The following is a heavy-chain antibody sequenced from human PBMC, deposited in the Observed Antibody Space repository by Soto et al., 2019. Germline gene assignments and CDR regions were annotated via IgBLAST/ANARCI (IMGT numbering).Heavy chain of an antibody. V-gene: IGHV3-30*18. J-gene: IGHJ6*02. CDR2: ISYDGSNK. D-gene: IGHD3-3*01. Sequence: GGAPRLSLSASWFTFRCYGLPWGRPGPGKGVGWVAVISYDGSNKYYADSVKGRFTISRDNSKNTLYLQMNSLRAEDTAVYYCAKPLRDFWSGYYYYYGMDVWGQGTTVTVSS. CDR1: WFTFRCYG. CDR3: AKPLRDFWSGYYYYYGMDV.